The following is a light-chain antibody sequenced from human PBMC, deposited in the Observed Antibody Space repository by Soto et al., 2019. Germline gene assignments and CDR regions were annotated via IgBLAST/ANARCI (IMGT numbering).Light chain of an antibody. CDR3: QQYYSTPVT. Sequence: DIVMTQSPDSLAVSLGERATINCKSSQTILYSSNNKNYLTWYQQKPGQPPKPLIYWASTRESGVPDRFSGSGSVTDFTLTISSLQAEDGAVYYCQQYYSTPVTFGGGTKVEIK. J-gene: IGKJ4*01. CDR1: QTILYSSNNKNY. CDR2: WAS. V-gene: IGKV4-1*01.